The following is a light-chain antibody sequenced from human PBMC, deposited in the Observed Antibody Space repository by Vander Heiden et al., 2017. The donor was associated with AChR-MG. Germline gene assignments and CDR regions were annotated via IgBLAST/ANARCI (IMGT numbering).Light chain of an antibody. CDR3: QQDVSTPLT. CDR2: WAS. CDR1: QSVLVSYNNKNY. J-gene: IGKJ5*01. V-gene: IGKV4-1*01. Sequence: DIEMTQSPDSLAVSLGERATINCKSSQSVLVSYNNKNYLAWYQQKPGQLPKLLIYWASTRESGVPDRFSGSGSGADFTLTISTLQAEDVAAYYCQQDVSTPLTFGQGTRLEIK.